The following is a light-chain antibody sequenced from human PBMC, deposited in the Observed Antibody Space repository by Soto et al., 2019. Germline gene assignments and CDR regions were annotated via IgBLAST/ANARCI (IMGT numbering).Light chain of an antibody. Sequence: EIVMTQSPATLPVSPGERATLSCRTSQSVSSNLAWYQQKPGQAPRFLIYGASTRATGIPARFSGSGSGTEFTLTISSLQPDDFATYYCQQYNSFWTFGQGTKVDIK. CDR2: GAS. J-gene: IGKJ1*01. CDR1: QSVSSN. V-gene: IGKV3-15*01. CDR3: QQYNSFWT.